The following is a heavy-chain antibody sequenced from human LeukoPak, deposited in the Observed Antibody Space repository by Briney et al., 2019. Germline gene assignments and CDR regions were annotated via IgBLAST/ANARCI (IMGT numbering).Heavy chain of an antibody. CDR3: AAQSGSYDY. CDR2: IYYTGST. CDR1: GGSVSSLY. V-gene: IGHV4-59*08. J-gene: IGHJ4*02. Sequence: SETLSLTCTVSGGSVSSLYWSWFRQSPGEGLEWSGHIYYTGSTNYSPLLKGRVTISLDTSKNQFSLKLSSVTAADTAVYYCAAQSGSYDYWGQGTLVTVSS. D-gene: IGHD1-26*01.